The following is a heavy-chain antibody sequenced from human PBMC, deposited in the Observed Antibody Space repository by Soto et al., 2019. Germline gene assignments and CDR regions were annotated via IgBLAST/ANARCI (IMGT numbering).Heavy chain of an antibody. V-gene: IGHV4-31*03. CDR2: IYYSGST. D-gene: IGHD3-16*01. CDR3: ALRLGGPGRLYFDY. CDR1: GGSISSGGYY. J-gene: IGHJ4*02. Sequence: SETLSLTCTVSGGSISSGGYYWSWIRQHPGKGLEWIGYIYYSGSTYYNPSLKSRVTISVDTSKNQFSLKLSSVTAADTAVYYCALRLGGPGRLYFDYWGQGTLVTVSS.